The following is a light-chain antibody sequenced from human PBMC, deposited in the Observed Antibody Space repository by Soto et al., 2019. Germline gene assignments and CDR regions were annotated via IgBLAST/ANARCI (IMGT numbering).Light chain of an antibody. J-gene: IGKJ1*01. CDR3: QQYNNWPLLT. CDR1: QIVSSN. CDR2: GAS. Sequence: EIVMTQSPATLSVSPGERATLSCRASQIVSSNLAWYQQKPGQGPRLLIYGASTRATGIPARFSGSGSGTEFTLTISSLQSEDFAVYYCQQYNNWPLLTFGQGTKVEIK. V-gene: IGKV3-15*01.